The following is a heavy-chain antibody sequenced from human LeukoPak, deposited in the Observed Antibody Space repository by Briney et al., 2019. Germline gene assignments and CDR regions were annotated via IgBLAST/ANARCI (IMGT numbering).Heavy chain of an antibody. CDR3: ARDWDDILGGDWFDP. Sequence: SETLSLTCTVSGNSISSSSYYWVWIRQPPGKGLEWIGSINYYGKTYYNPSVKSRVTISVDTSKNQFSLMVRSVTAADTAVYYCARDWDDILGGDWFDPWGQGTLVTVSS. CDR1: GNSISSSSYY. J-gene: IGHJ5*02. CDR2: INYYGKT. V-gene: IGHV4-39*07. D-gene: IGHD3-9*01.